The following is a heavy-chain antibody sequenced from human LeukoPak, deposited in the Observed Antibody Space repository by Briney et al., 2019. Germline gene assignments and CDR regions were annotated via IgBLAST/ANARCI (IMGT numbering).Heavy chain of an antibody. J-gene: IGHJ6*03. D-gene: IGHD1-26*01. CDR2: IRYDGGNK. Sequence: GGSLRLSCAASGFTFSSYGTHWVRQAPGKGLEWVAFIRYDGGNKYYADSVKGRFTISRDNSKNTLYLQMNSLRAEDTAVYYCANWMRTADGFSGYYYYYMDVWGKGTTVTVSS. CDR1: GFTFSSYG. V-gene: IGHV3-30*02. CDR3: ANWMRTADGFSGYYYYYMDV.